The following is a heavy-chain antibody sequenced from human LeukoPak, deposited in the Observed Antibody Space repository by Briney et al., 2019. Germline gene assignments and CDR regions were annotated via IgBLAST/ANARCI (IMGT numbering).Heavy chain of an antibody. CDR2: IYSSGSL. Sequence: SDTLSLLCTLSGGSISRYHWNCLRQPAGEAVEWIGRIYSSGSLNYNRSLKSRVTISVDTSKNQVSLKLSSVSAADTAVYYCAGPPSVDSWGQGTLVTVSS. CDR1: GGSISRYH. V-gene: IGHV4-4*07. CDR3: AGPPSVDS. J-gene: IGHJ4*02. D-gene: IGHD4-11*01.